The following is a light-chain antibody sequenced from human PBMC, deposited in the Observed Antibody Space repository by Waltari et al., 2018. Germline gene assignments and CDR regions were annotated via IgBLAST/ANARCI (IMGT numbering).Light chain of an antibody. V-gene: IGKV2-30*02. Sequence: DVVMTQSPLSLPVTLGQPASISCRSSQSLVHSDGNTYLNWFQQRPGQSPRRLIYKVSNRDSGVPDRFSGSGSGTDFTLKISGVEAEDVGVYYCMQGTHWPWTFGQGTKVDIK. CDR2: KVS. CDR1: QSLVHSDGNTY. J-gene: IGKJ1*01. CDR3: MQGTHWPWT.